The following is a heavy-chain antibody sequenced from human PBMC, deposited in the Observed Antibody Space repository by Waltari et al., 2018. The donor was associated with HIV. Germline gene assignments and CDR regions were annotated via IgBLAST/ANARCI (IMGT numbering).Heavy chain of an antibody. CDR2: ITGSGGAT. J-gene: IGHJ4*02. CDR1: GFTFNSYT. CDR3: VKLHSPGWSYEDY. Sequence: EVQLVESGGTLVQPGGSLRPSCAASGFTFNSYTLAWVRQLPGKGLEWVSSITGSGGATFYPDSVKGRFTISRDNSRNTLSLQMDRLRVEDTAVYYCVKLHSPGWSYEDYWGQGTLVTVSS. V-gene: IGHV3-23*04. D-gene: IGHD6-19*01.